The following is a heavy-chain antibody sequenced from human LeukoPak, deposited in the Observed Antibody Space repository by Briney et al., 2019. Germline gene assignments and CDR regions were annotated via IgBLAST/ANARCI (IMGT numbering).Heavy chain of an antibody. CDR2: ISAYNGNT. J-gene: IGHJ4*02. Sequence: GASVKVSCKASGYTFTSYGISWVRQAPGQGLEWMGWISAYNGNTNYAQKLQGRVTMTTDTSTSTAYMELRSLRSDDTAVYYCARRSKRRYYDILTGYSPDYFDYWGQGTLVTVSS. CDR1: GYTFTSYG. CDR3: ARRSKRRYYDILTGYSPDYFDY. D-gene: IGHD3-9*01. V-gene: IGHV1-18*01.